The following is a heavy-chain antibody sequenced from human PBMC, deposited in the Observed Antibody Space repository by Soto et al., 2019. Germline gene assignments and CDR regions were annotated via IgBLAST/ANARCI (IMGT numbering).Heavy chain of an antibody. CDR1: GGTFTSYT. V-gene: IGHV1-69*10. Sequence: SVKVSCKASGGTFTSYTISWVRQAPGQGLEWMGGIIPILGIANYAQKFQGRVTITADKSTSTAYMELSSLRSEDTAVYYCARQPRARPFVYRGQALLVTVS. D-gene: IGHD3-10*01. CDR3: ARQPRARPFVY. J-gene: IGHJ4*02. CDR2: IIPILGIA.